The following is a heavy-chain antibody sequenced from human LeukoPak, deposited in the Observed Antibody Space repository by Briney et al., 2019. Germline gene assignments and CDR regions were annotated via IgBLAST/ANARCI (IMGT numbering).Heavy chain of an antibody. CDR3: WRHTGDFLQDNWFDP. Sequence: SATLTLTCAVYGGSFSGYYWGWIRQPPGKGLEWIGEINHSGSTNYNPSLKRRVTILVDKSKNHFSLQLSYVTAADTAVFYCWRHTGDFLQDNWFDPWRQGTLLNVPS. CDR1: GGSFSGYY. J-gene: IGHJ5*02. D-gene: IGHD2/OR15-2a*01. CDR2: INHSGST. V-gene: IGHV4-34*01.